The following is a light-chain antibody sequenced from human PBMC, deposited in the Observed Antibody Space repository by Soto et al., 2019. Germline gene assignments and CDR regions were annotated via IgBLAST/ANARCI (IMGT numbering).Light chain of an antibody. CDR3: QQYGTPLFT. Sequence: IVLTQSPGTLSLSPGERATLSCGASQSVTNNFLAWYQQKPGQAPRLLIYGASSTDTGVPDRFSGSGSGTDFTLTISRLEPGDFAVYYCQQYGTPLFTFGPGTKVDIK. V-gene: IGKV3-20*01. CDR2: GAS. J-gene: IGKJ3*01. CDR1: QSVTNNF.